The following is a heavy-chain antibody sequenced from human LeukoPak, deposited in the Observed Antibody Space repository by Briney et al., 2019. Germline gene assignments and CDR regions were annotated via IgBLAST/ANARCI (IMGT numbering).Heavy chain of an antibody. CDR3: VFILKAGIGGGDY. J-gene: IGHJ4*02. CDR1: GYTFTGYY. V-gene: IGHV1-2*02. D-gene: IGHD3-10*01. CDR2: INPNSGGT. Sequence: ASVKVSCKASGYTFTGYYMHWVRQAPGQGLEWMGWINPNSGGTNYAQKFQGRVTMTRDTSISTAYMELSRLRSDDTAVYYCVFILKAGIGGGDYWGQGTLVTVSS.